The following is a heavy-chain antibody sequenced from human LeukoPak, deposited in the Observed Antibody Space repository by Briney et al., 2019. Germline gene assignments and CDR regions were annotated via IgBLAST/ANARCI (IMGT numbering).Heavy chain of an antibody. CDR3: ARPDYGGSQGYYFDY. D-gene: IGHD4-23*01. Sequence: ASVKVSCKASGGTFSSYAISWVRQAPGQGLEWMGGIIPIFGTANYAQKFQGRVTITADESTSTAYMELSSLRSEDTAVYYCARPDYGGSQGYYFDYWGQGTLVTVSS. CDR2: IIPIFGTA. CDR1: GGTFSSYA. V-gene: IGHV1-69*13. J-gene: IGHJ4*02.